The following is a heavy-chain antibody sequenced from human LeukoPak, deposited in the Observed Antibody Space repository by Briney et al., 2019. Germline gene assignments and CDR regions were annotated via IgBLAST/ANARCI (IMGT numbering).Heavy chain of an antibody. J-gene: IGHJ4*02. CDR1: GGSISSSS. CDR2: ISSSSSTI. Sequence: ETLSLTCTVSGGSISSSSYYWGWIRQPPGKGLEWVSYISSSSSTIYYADSVKGRFTISRDNSKNTLYLQMNSLRAEDTAVYYCAKDPSYYYDSSGYSYFDYWGQGTLVTVSS. D-gene: IGHD3-22*01. V-gene: IGHV3-48*01. CDR3: AKDPSYYYDSSGYSYFDY.